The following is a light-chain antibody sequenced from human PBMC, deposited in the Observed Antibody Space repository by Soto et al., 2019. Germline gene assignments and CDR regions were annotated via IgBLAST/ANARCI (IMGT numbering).Light chain of an antibody. CDR1: QIVSSNY. Sequence: EIVLTQSPGTLSFSPGERATLSCRASQIVSSNYLALYQQKLGQSPRLLIYGASSRATGIPDRFSGSGSGTDFTLIISRQEPEDFAVYYCQHYGSSMFTFGPGTKVDVK. V-gene: IGKV3-20*01. CDR3: QHYGSSMFT. CDR2: GAS. J-gene: IGKJ3*01.